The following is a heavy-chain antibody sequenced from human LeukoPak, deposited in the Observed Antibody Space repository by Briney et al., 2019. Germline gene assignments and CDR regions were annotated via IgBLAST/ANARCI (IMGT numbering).Heavy chain of an antibody. CDR3: ATEKFKGYDSSGPNY. CDR2: INPNSGGT. CDR1: GYTFTGYY. Sequence: ASVKVSCKASGYTFTGYYMHWVRQAPGQGLEWMGRINPNSGGTNYAQKFQGRVTMTRDTSISTAYMELSRLRSDDTAVYYCATEKFKGYDSSGPNYWGQGTLVTVSS. D-gene: IGHD3-22*01. V-gene: IGHV1-2*06. J-gene: IGHJ4*02.